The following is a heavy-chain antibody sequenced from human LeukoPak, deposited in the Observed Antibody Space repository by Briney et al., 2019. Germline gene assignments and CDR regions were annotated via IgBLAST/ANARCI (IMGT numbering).Heavy chain of an antibody. J-gene: IGHJ4*02. CDR1: GGSFSPYY. V-gene: IGHV4-34*01. CDR2: INHSGST. D-gene: IGHD2-21*02. CDR3: TRGGFYCGGDCYVDY. Sequence: SETLSLTCAVYGGSFSPYYWSWIRQPPGKGLEWIGEINHSGSTNYNPSLKSRVTISVDTSKNQFSLKLSSVTAADTAVYYCTRGGFYCGGDCYVDYWGQGTLVSVSS.